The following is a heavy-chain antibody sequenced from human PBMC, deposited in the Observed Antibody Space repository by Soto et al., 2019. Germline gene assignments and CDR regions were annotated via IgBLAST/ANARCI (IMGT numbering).Heavy chain of an antibody. CDR3: ARRITIFSWFDP. J-gene: IGHJ5*02. D-gene: IGHD3-3*01. V-gene: IGHV1-69*13. CDR2: IIPIFGTA. Sequence: SVKVSCKASGGTFSSYAISWVRQAPGQVLEWMGGIIPIFGTANYAQKFQGRVTITADESTSTAYMELSSLRSEDTAVYYCARRITIFSWFDPWGQGTLVTVSS. CDR1: GGTFSSYA.